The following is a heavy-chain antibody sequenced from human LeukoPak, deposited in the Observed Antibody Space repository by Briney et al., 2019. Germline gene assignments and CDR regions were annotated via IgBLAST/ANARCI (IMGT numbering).Heavy chain of an antibody. CDR3: ARQDFWSGSDRRVDY. CDR1: GYTFNSYG. J-gene: IGHJ4*02. V-gene: IGHV1-18*01. Sequence: ASVKVSCKASGYTFNSYGISWVRQAPGQGLEWMGWISANSGNTNYAEKLQDRVTMTTDTSTTTAYMELTNLRSDDTAVYYCARQDFWSGSDRRVDYWSQGTLVTVSS. CDR2: ISANSGNT. D-gene: IGHD3-3*01.